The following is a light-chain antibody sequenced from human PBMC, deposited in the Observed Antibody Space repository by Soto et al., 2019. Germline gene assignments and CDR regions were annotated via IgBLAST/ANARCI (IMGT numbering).Light chain of an antibody. J-gene: IGLJ2*01. CDR2: EVS. CDR3: SSYAGSNNVV. Sequence: QSVLTQPPSVSAAPGQKVTISCSGSSFDMGNYAVSWYQQLPGTAPKLMIYEVSKRPSGVPDRFSGSKSGNTASLTVSGLQAEDEADYYCSSYAGSNNVVFGGGTKLTVL. V-gene: IGLV2-8*01. CDR1: SFDMGNYA.